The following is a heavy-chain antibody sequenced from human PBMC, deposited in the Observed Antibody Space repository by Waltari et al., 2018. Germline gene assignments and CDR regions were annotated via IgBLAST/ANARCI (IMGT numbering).Heavy chain of an antibody. CDR1: GYSFSSYA. CDR3: ARDEISAAGSLYYYYGLDV. V-gene: IGHV1-3*01. D-gene: IGHD6-13*01. J-gene: IGHJ6*02. Sequence: QVQLVQSGAEVMKPGASTKISCQTSGYSFSSYAILWVRQAHGQSLEWVGWINPASGHTKYSQKFEGRVTITSDTSADTVYMELTSLTSEDTAVFYCARDEISAAGSLYYYYGLDVWGQGTPVTVS. CDR2: INPASGHT.